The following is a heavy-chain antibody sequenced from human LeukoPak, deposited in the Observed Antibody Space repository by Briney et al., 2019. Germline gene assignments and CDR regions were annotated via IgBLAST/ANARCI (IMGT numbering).Heavy chain of an antibody. V-gene: IGHV4-59*12. CDR2: IYYSGST. J-gene: IGHJ4*02. CDR3: ARSTIVTTGGGFDY. CDR1: GGSISSYY. D-gene: IGHD4-11*01. Sequence: SETLSLTCTVSGGSISSYYWSWIRQPPGKGLEWIGYIYYSGSTNYNPSLKSRVTISVGKSKNQFSLKLSSVTAADTAVYYCARSTIVTTGGGFDYWGQGTLVTVSS.